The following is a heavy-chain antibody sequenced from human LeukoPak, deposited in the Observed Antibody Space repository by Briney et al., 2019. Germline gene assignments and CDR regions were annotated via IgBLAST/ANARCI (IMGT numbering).Heavy chain of an antibody. D-gene: IGHD3-3*01. J-gene: IGHJ4*02. CDR2: IIPIFGTA. CDR1: GGTFSSYA. V-gene: IGHV1-69*13. Sequence: SVKVSCKASGGTFSSYAISWVRQAPGQGLEWMGGIIPIFGTANYAQKFQGRVTITADESTSTVYMELSSLRSEDTAVYYCARGSVTIFGVVIIPVYFDYWGQGTLVTVSS. CDR3: ARGSVTIFGVVIIPVYFDY.